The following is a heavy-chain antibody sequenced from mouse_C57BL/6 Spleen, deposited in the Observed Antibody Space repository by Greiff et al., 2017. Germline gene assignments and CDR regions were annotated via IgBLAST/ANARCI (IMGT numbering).Heavy chain of an antibody. Sequence: VQLQQSGAELVRPGTSVKVSCKASGYAFTNYLIEWVKQRPGQGLEWIGVINPGGGGTNYNEKVKGKATLTADKSSSTAYMQLSSLTSEDSAVYYCARSYGSGGYAMDYWGKGTSVTVSS. CDR1: GYAFTNYL. J-gene: IGHJ4*01. CDR3: ARSYGSGGYAMDY. V-gene: IGHV1-54*01. D-gene: IGHD1-1*01. CDR2: INPGGGGT.